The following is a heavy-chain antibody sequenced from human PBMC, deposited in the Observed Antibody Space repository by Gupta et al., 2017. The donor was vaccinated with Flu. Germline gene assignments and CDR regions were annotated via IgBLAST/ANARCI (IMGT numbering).Heavy chain of an antibody. Sequence: QVQPVESGGGVVQPGRSLRISCAASGFTFSSYGMHWFRQAPGKGLEWVAVIWYDGSNKYYADAVKGRVTISRDNSKNTLYLQMNSLRAEDKAVYYCARERFGELFQPNWFDPWGQGTLVTVSS. CDR1: GFTFSSYG. D-gene: IGHD3-10*01. CDR2: IWYDGSNK. J-gene: IGHJ5*02. V-gene: IGHV3-33*01. CDR3: ARERFGELFQPNWFDP.